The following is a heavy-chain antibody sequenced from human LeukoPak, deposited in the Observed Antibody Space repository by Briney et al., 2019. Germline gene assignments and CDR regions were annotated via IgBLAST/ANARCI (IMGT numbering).Heavy chain of an antibody. CDR2: ISSSGSTI. CDR3: AKARIQLWLRSMDV. J-gene: IGHJ6*02. Sequence: GGSLRLSCAASGFTFSSYAMHWVRQAPGKGLEWVSYISSSGSTIYYADSVKGRFTISRDNSKNTLYLQMNSLRAEDTAVYYCAKARIQLWLRSMDVWGQGTTVTVSS. CDR1: GFTFSSYA. D-gene: IGHD5-18*01. V-gene: IGHV3-48*01.